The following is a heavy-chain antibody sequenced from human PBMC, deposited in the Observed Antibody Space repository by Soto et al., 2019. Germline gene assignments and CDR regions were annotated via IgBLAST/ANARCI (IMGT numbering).Heavy chain of an antibody. CDR3: AREGKYIAAAGTYYYYYTDV. J-gene: IGHJ6*03. CDR1: GFTFSSYA. V-gene: IGHV3-64*01. Sequence: PGGSLRLSCAASGFTFSSYAMHWVRQAPGKGLEYVSAISSNGGSTYYANSVKGRFTISRDNSKNTLYLQMGSLRAEDMAVYYCAREGKYIAAAGTYYYYYTDVWGKGTTVTVSS. D-gene: IGHD6-13*01. CDR2: ISSNGGST.